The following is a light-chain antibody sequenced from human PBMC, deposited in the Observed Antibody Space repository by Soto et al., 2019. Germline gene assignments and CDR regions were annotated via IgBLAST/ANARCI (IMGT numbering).Light chain of an antibody. CDR3: QQTDNLPDFT. CDR1: QDSNTF. V-gene: IGKV1-33*01. Sequence: DIQATQSPLSLFASVGDRVTVTCQASQDSNTFLNWFQQRPGEAPKLLIYATSNLEPGVPSRYSGRQSGTDFILSISSQQPEDGGPYYCQQTDNLPDFTVGHGTKVNI. CDR2: ATS. J-gene: IGKJ1*01.